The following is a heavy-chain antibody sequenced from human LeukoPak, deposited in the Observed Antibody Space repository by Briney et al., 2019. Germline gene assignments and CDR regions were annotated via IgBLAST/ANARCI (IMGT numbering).Heavy chain of an antibody. J-gene: IGHJ4*02. Sequence: GGSLRLSCAASGFTFSSYVMSWVRQAPGKGLEWVSAISGSGGSTYYADSVKGRFTISRDNSKNTLYLQMNSLRAEDTAVYYCAKDASGWYASPSDYWGQGTLVTVSS. V-gene: IGHV3-23*01. CDR3: AKDASGWYASPSDY. CDR1: GFTFSSYV. CDR2: ISGSGGST. D-gene: IGHD6-19*01.